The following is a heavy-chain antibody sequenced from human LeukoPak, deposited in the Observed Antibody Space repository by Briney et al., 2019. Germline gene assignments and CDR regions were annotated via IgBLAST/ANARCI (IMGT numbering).Heavy chain of an antibody. J-gene: IGHJ4*02. CDR2: ISSNGDNT. Sequence: GGSLRLSCSVSGFTFSTYVMHWVRQAPGKGLEYVSAISSNGDNTYYADSVKGRFTISRDNSKNTLYLQMSSLRADDTAVYYCVRGTGYWGQGNLVTVSS. CDR1: GFTFSTYV. CDR3: VRGTGY. V-gene: IGHV3-64D*06.